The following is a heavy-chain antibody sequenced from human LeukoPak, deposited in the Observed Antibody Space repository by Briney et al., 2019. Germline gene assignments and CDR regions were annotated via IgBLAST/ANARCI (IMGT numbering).Heavy chain of an antibody. D-gene: IGHD3-3*01. CDR2: INPNSGGT. V-gene: IGHV1-2*02. CDR3: ARGGLLRFLEWLLSFDY. J-gene: IGHJ4*02. Sequence: VASVKVSCKASGYTFTGYYMHWVRQAPGQGLEWMGWINPNSGGTNYAQKFQGRVTMTRDTSISTAYMELSRLRSDDTAAYYCARGGLLRFLEWLLSFDYWGQGTLVTVSS. CDR1: GYTFTGYY.